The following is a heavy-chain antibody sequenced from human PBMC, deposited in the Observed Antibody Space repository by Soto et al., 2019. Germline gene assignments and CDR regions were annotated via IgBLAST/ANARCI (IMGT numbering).Heavy chain of an antibody. CDR2: ISYDGSNK. CDR1: GFTFSSYG. J-gene: IGHJ6*02. Sequence: GGSLRLSCAASGFTFSSYGMHWVRQAPGKGLEWVAVISYDGSNKYYADSVKGRFTISRDNSKNTLYLQMNSLRAEDTAVYYCANDCSSTSCYRYYYYYGMDVWGQGTTVTVSS. V-gene: IGHV3-30*18. CDR3: ANDCSSTSCYRYYYYYGMDV. D-gene: IGHD2-2*01.